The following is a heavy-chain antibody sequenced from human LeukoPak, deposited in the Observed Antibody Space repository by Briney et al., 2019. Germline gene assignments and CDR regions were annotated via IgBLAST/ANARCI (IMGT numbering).Heavy chain of an antibody. CDR3: ARRSVAAADPLDY. D-gene: IGHD6-13*01. Sequence: GESLKISCKGSGYSFTTYWIGWVRQMPGKGLEWMGIIYPGDSDTRYSPSFQGQVTISADKSISTAYLQWSSLKASDTAMYYCARRSVAAADPLDYWGQGTLVTVSS. V-gene: IGHV5-51*01. CDR1: GYSFTTYW. J-gene: IGHJ4*02. CDR2: IYPGDSDT.